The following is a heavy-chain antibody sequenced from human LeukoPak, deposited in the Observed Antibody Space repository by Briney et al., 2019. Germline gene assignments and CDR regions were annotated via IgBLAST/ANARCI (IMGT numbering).Heavy chain of an antibody. CDR3: ARPLFNRYYFDY. CDR2: IEQDGSEK. CDR1: GIHFSRHW. Sequence: GGSLRLLCAGSGIHFSRHWMRWVRQAPGKGPEWVANIEQDGSEKYYVDSVKGRFTISRDNAKNSLYLQMNSLRAEDTAVYYCARPLFNRYYFDYWGQGTLVTVSS. V-gene: IGHV3-7*05. J-gene: IGHJ4*02.